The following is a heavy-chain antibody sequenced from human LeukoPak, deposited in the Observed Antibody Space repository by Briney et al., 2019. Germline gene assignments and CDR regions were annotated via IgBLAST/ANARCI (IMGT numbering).Heavy chain of an antibody. D-gene: IGHD1-1*01. Sequence: ASVKVSCKASGYTFTSYYMHWVRQAPGQGLEWMGVINPSGGSTSYAQKFQGRVTMTRDMSASTAYMELSSLRSEDMAVYYCARGTLWYNWNDGSWFDPWGQGTLVIVSS. V-gene: IGHV1-46*01. CDR3: ARGTLWYNWNDGSWFDP. J-gene: IGHJ5*02. CDR2: INPSGGST. CDR1: GYTFTSYY.